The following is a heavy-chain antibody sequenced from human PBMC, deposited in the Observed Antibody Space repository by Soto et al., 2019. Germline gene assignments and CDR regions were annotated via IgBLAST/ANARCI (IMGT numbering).Heavy chain of an antibody. Sequence: GGSLRLSCAASGFTFSTHAMHWVRQAPGKGLEWVGFIWNDGSNKFYADSVKGRFTISRDNSKNTVFLQMNSLRAEDTAVYHCARGQYSDYPDYWGQGILVTVSS. J-gene: IGHJ4*02. D-gene: IGHD3-16*01. V-gene: IGHV3-33*01. CDR3: ARGQYSDYPDY. CDR1: GFTFSTHA. CDR2: IWNDGSNK.